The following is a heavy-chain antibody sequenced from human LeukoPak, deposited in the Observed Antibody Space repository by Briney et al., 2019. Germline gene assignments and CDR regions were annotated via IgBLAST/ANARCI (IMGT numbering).Heavy chain of an antibody. J-gene: IGHJ4*02. V-gene: IGHV3-30*03. Sequence: GGSLRLSCEAPGFAFSSYAMHLGRQAPGTGLPLVAALSYDGSNKYYADSVKGRFTISRDNSKNTLYLQMNSLRAEDTAVYYCARDHTVGQWPTHFDYWGQGTLVTVSS. D-gene: IGHD6-19*01. CDR3: ARDHTVGQWPTHFDY. CDR2: LSYDGSNK. CDR1: GFAFSSYA.